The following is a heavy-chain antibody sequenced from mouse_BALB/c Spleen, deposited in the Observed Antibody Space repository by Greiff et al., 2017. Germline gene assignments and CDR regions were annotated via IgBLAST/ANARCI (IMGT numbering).Heavy chain of an antibody. Sequence: EVQLQQSGAELVKPGASVKLSCTASGFNIKDTYMHWVKQRPEQGLEWIGRIDPANGNTKYDPKFQGKATITADTSSNTAYLQLSSLTSEDTAVYYCARSHYYGSSYRFFDYWDQGTTLTVSS. CDR1: GFNIKDTY. V-gene: IGHV14-3*02. D-gene: IGHD1-1*01. J-gene: IGHJ2*01. CDR2: IDPANGNT. CDR3: ARSHYYGSSYRFFDY.